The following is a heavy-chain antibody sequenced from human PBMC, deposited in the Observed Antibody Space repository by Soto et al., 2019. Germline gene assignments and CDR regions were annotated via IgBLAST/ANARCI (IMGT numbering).Heavy chain of an antibody. CDR1: PGSIYDYY. Sequence: PSETLSLTCNVFPGSIYDYYWSWIRQTPGMRLEWIGFVYSGGSAMYNPSFKSRVIISLETSKNQFSLTLTSLTAADTAVYYCATGATTSLGPDAFDIWGQGTMVTVSS. CDR2: VYSGGSA. D-gene: IGHD1-26*01. J-gene: IGHJ3*02. CDR3: ATGATTSLGPDAFDI. V-gene: IGHV4-59*12.